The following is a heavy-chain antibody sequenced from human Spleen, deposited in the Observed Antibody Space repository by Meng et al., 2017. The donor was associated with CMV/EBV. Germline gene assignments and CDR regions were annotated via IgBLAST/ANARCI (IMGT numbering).Heavy chain of an antibody. CDR1: GYSFAHYW. J-gene: IGHJ4*02. V-gene: IGHV5-51*01. Sequence: GESLKISCKGSGYSFAHYWIGWVRQMPGKGLEWMGIIYPDDSDTRYSPSFQGQVTISADKSTTTAYLEWRSLKASDTAMYYCARRGTTGTFVDYWGQGTLVTVSS. CDR2: IYPDDSDT. CDR3: ARRGTTGTFVDY. D-gene: IGHD1-1*01.